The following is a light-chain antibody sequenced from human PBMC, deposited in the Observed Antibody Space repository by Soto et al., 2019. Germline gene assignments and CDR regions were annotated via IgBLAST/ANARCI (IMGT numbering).Light chain of an antibody. J-gene: IGLJ3*02. CDR3: SSYTRSSTLG. Sequence: QSALTQPASVSGSPGQSITISCTGTSSDVGDYNYVSWYQQHPGKAPKLIIYEVSTRPSGVSNRFSGSKSGNTASLTISGLQAEEEADYYCSSYTRSSTLGFGGGTKLTVL. CDR2: EVS. CDR1: SSDVGDYNY. V-gene: IGLV2-14*01.